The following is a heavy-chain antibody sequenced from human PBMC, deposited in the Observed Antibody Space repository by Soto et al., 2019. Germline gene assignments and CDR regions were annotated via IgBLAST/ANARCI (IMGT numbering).Heavy chain of an antibody. CDR2: IYYSGST. D-gene: IGHD6-6*01. Sequence: QLQLQESGPGLVKPSETLSLTCTVSGGSISSSSYYWGWIRQPPGKGLEWIGSIYYSGSTYYNPSLKGRVTISVDTSKNQFSLKLSSVTAADTAVYYCARRKGSSSAYYYYYGMDVWGQGTTVTVSS. V-gene: IGHV4-39*01. J-gene: IGHJ6*02. CDR3: ARRKGSSSAYYYYYGMDV. CDR1: GGSISSSSYY.